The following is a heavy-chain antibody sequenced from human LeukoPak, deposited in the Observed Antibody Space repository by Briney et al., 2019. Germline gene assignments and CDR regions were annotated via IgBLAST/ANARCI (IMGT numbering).Heavy chain of an antibody. CDR2: INPNSGGT. V-gene: IGHV1-2*02. CDR3: ARVRYCSSTSCYPFDY. Sequence: ASVKVSCKASEYTFTGYYMHWVRQAPGQGLEWMGWINPNSGGTNYAQKFQGRVTMTRDTSISTAYMELSRLRSDDTAVYYCARVRYCSSTSCYPFDYWGQGTLVTVSS. CDR1: EYTFTGYY. J-gene: IGHJ4*02. D-gene: IGHD2-2*01.